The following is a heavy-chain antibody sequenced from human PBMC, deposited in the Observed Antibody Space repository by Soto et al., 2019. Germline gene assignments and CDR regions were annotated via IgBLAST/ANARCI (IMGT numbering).Heavy chain of an antibody. D-gene: IGHD5-12*01. CDR2: ISSNGGST. CDR3: ASGSGYDYYLFDY. Sequence: EVQLVESGEGLVQPGGSLRLSCAASGFTFSSYAMHCVRQAPGKGLEYVSAISSNGGSTYYADSVKGRFTISRDNSKNSLYLQMGSLRAEDMAVYYCASGSGYDYYLFDYWGQGTLVTVSS. V-gene: IGHV3-64*02. CDR1: GFTFSSYA. J-gene: IGHJ4*02.